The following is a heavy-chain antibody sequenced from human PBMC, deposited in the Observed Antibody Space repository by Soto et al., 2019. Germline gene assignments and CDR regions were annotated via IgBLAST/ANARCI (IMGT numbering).Heavy chain of an antibody. Sequence: ASVKVSCKASGYTFTSYDINWVRQATGQGLEWMGWMNPNSGNTGYAQKFQGRVTMTRNTSISTAYMELSSLRPEDTAVYYCARKYSSSSDYYGMDVWGQGTTVTVSS. V-gene: IGHV1-8*01. D-gene: IGHD6-6*01. CDR3: ARKYSSSSDYYGMDV. CDR1: GYTFTSYD. CDR2: MNPNSGNT. J-gene: IGHJ6*02.